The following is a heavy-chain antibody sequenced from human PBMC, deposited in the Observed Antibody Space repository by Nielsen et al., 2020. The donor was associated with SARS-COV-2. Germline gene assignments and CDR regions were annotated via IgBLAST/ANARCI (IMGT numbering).Heavy chain of an antibody. Sequence: ASVKVSCKASGSTFTNYNVHWVRHAPGQGLEWMGVINPSGYGTSYAQKFQGRVTMTRDTSTSTVYMELSSLRSDDTAFYFCARGLPVAAYFDYWGHGALVIVSS. CDR1: GSTFTNYN. J-gene: IGHJ4*01. CDR2: INPSGYGT. V-gene: IGHV1-46*01. D-gene: IGHD6-19*01. CDR3: ARGLPVAAYFDY.